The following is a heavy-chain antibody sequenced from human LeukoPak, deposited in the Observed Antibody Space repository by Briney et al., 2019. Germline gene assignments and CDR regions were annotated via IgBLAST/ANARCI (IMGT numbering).Heavy chain of an antibody. V-gene: IGHV1-2*02. CDR2: INPNSGGT. CDR1: GYTFTGYY. D-gene: IGHD2-15*01. Sequence: ASVKVSCKASGYTFTGYYMHWVRQAPGQGLEWMGWINPNSGGTNYAQKFQGRVTMTRDTSISTAYMELSRLRSDDTAVYYCAREGSERYCSGGSCYSIDYWGQGTLVTVSS. CDR3: AREGSERYCSGGSCYSIDY. J-gene: IGHJ4*02.